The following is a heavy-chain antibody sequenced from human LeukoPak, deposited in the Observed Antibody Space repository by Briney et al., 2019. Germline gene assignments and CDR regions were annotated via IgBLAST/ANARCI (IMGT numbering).Heavy chain of an antibody. CDR1: GFTFDDYG. D-gene: IGHD6-19*01. CDR3: ARDGIAVAGSYYYYYMDV. Sequence: GGSLRLSCAASGFTFDDYGMNWVRQAPGKGLEWVSGINWNGGSTVYADSVKGRFTISRDNAKNSLYLQMNSLRAEDTAVYYCARDGIAVAGSYYYYYMDVWGKGATVTVSS. J-gene: IGHJ6*03. CDR2: INWNGGST. V-gene: IGHV3-20*04.